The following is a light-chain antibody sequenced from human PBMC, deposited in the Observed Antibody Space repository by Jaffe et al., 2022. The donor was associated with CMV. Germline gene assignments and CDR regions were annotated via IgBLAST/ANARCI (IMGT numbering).Light chain of an antibody. CDR1: QSVSSSY. CDR2: GAS. CDR3: QQYGSSSWT. V-gene: IGKV3-20*01. J-gene: IGKJ1*01. Sequence: EIVLTQSPGTLSLSPGERATLSCRASQSVSSSYSAWYQQKPGQAPRLLIYGASNRATGIPDRFSGSGSGTDFTLTISRLEPEDFAVYYCQQYGSSSWTFGQGTKVEIK.